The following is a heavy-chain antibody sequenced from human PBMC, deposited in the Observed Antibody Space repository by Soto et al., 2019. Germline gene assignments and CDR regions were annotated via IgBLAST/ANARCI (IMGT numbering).Heavy chain of an antibody. Sequence: GVSLRLSCEASGFIFGSYWMSWVRQAPGTGLEWVANIKQDGSERYYVDSVKGRFTISRDNAKKSLYLQMNSLRAEDTAVYYCARDWVTTNYFDYCGQGTLVTVSS. CDR3: ARDWVTTNYFDY. J-gene: IGHJ4*02. V-gene: IGHV3-7*01. CDR2: IKQDGSER. D-gene: IGHD2-21*02. CDR1: GFIFGSYW.